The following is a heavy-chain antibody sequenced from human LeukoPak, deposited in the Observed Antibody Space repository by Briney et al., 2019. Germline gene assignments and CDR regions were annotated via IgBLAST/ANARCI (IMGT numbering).Heavy chain of an antibody. V-gene: IGHV1-2*02. Sequence: VASVMVSCKASGYTFTDYYIHWVRQAPGQGFEWMGWINPNSGDRNYAQRFQDRVTLTRDTSISTVYMELTNLRTDDTAIYYCARPNGDFYNWFDPWGQGTLVTVSS. CDR2: INPNSGDR. D-gene: IGHD2-21*02. CDR3: ARPNGDFYNWFDP. J-gene: IGHJ5*02. CDR1: GYTFTDYY.